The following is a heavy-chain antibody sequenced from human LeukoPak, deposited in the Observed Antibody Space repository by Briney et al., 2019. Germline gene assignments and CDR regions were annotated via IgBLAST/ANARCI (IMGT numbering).Heavy chain of an antibody. CDR1: GGSISSSSYY. D-gene: IGHD4/OR15-4a*01. Sequence: PSETLSLTCTVSGGSISSSSYYWGWIRQPPGKGLEWIGSIYYSGSTYYNPSLKSRVTISVDTSKNQFSLKLSSVTAADTAVYFCARESDLSNYDRTDYWGQGTLVTVSS. J-gene: IGHJ4*02. CDR3: ARESDLSNYDRTDY. CDR2: IYYSGST. V-gene: IGHV4-39*02.